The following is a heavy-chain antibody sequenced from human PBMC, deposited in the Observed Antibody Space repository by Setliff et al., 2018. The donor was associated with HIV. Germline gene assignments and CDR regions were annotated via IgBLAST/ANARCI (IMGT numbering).Heavy chain of an antibody. CDR3: ARGPKLTARREGVFDT. D-gene: IGHD2-21*02. CDR2: VYYSGTT. Sequence: SETLSLTCSVSAFTMSSYYWSFFRQPPGGGVEWIGCVYYSGTTNYSPSLKSRVTISIDTSKNQFSLRLSSVTAADTAMYYCARGPKLTARREGVFDTWGRGTMVT. CDR1: AFTMSSYY. V-gene: IGHV4-59*01. J-gene: IGHJ3*02.